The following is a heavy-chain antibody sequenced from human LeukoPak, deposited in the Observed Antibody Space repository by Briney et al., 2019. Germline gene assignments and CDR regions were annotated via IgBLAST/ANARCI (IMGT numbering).Heavy chain of an antibody. V-gene: IGHV4-39*01. D-gene: IGHD3-3*01. Sequence: SETLSLTCTVSGGSISSSSYYWGWIRQPPGKGLEWIGSIYYSGSTHYNPSLKSRVTISVDTSKNQFSLKLSSVTAADTAVYYCARRPVLRFLGSDAFDIWGQGTMVTVSS. J-gene: IGHJ3*02. CDR3: ARRPVLRFLGSDAFDI. CDR2: IYYSGST. CDR1: GGSISSSSYY.